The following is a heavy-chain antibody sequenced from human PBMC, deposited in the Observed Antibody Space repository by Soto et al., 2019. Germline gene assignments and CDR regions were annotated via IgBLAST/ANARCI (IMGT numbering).Heavy chain of an antibody. CDR1: GGSFSGYY. Sequence: SETLSLSCAVYGGSFSGYYWTWIRQPPGKGLEWIGEINHSGDTNYTPSLKSRVTMAVDTSKNQFSLKLSSVTAADTAVYYCARGRWFGQTPAAYWGQGTLVTVSS. CDR2: INHSGDT. CDR3: ARGRWFGQTPAAY. J-gene: IGHJ4*02. D-gene: IGHD3-10*01. V-gene: IGHV4-34*01.